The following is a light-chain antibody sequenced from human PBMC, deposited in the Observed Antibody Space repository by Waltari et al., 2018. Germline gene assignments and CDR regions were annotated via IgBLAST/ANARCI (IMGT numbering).Light chain of an antibody. CDR2: EVT. CDR1: SSDVGGYTY. J-gene: IGLJ2*01. CDR3: ISYAGSDNLV. Sequence: QSALTQPPSASGSPGPSVTISCTGISSDVGGYTYVSWYQQHPGKAPKLMIYEVTRRPSGVPDRFSGSKSGNTASLTVSGLQADDEADYYCISYAGSDNLVFGGGTKLTVL. V-gene: IGLV2-8*01.